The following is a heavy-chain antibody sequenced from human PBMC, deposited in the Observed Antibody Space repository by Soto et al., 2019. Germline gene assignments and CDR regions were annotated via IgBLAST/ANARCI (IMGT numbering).Heavy chain of an antibody. D-gene: IGHD2-21*02. Sequence: LRLSCAASGFTFGNYAMNWVRQAPGKGLEWISSISDPGTSTYYANSVKGRFSMSRDNSKNTLFLQMNRLRADDTAVYFCAKSLVTPSDAFDLWGRGTSVT. CDR1: GFTFGNYA. CDR3: AKSLVTPSDAFDL. J-gene: IGHJ3*01. V-gene: IGHV3-23*01. CDR2: ISDPGTST.